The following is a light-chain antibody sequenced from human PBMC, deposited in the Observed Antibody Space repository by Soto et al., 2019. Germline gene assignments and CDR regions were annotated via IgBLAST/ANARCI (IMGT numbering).Light chain of an antibody. Sequence: EVVLTQSPGTLSVSTGERATLSCRASQSVSSNLAWYQQKPGQAPRLLIYGASTRATGVPARFSGSGSGTDFILTISSLEPEDFAVYYCQQGSNWPLITFGQGTRLEI. CDR3: QQGSNWPLIT. CDR2: GAS. V-gene: IGKV3-11*01. J-gene: IGKJ5*01. CDR1: QSVSSN.